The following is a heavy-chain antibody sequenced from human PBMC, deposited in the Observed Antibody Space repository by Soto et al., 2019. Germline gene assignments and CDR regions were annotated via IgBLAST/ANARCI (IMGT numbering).Heavy chain of an antibody. CDR2: IRSKANNYAT. Sequence: EVQLVESGGGLVQPGGSLILSCAASGFTFSGSDMHWVRQASGKGLQWVGRIRSKANNYATSYAASVKGRFAISRDDSKNTAYLLLNNMKTEDAAVYYCTRRCCSTDTCYCDYWGQGTLVTVSS. CDR1: GFTFSGSD. J-gene: IGHJ4*02. V-gene: IGHV3-73*01. CDR3: TRRCCSTDTCYCDY. D-gene: IGHD2-2*01.